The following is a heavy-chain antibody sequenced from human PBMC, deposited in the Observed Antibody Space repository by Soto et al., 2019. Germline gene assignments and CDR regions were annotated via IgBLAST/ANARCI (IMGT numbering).Heavy chain of an antibody. Sequence: QVQLVESGGGVVRPGKSLTVSCTGSGFVSGGYGIHWVRQTPGKGLEWLAMTSYDGSNKYFADSVKGRFTISRDNSKNTVYLQMANLSIEDTAVFYCARGGDGFDYWGRGPLVTVSS. CDR1: GFVSGGYG. J-gene: IGHJ4*02. CDR3: ARGGDGFDY. D-gene: IGHD3-16*01. CDR2: TSYDGSNK. V-gene: IGHV3-30*03.